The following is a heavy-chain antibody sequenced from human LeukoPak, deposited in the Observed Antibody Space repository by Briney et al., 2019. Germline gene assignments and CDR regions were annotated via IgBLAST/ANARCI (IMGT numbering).Heavy chain of an antibody. CDR3: AGRHCSGGGCYFAGADPFDY. V-gene: IGHV3-33*01. Sequence: PGGSLRPSCAASGFTFSSYGMHWVRQAPGKGLEWVAVIWYDGSNKYYADSVKGRFTISRDNSRNTLYLQMNSLRAEDTAVYYCAGRHCSGGGCYFAGADPFDYWGQGTLVTVSS. CDR2: IWYDGSNK. CDR1: GFTFSSYG. D-gene: IGHD2-15*01. J-gene: IGHJ4*02.